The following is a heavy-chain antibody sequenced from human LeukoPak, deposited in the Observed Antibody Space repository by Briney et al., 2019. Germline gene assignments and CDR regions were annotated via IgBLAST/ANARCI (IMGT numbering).Heavy chain of an antibody. CDR2: INHSGST. CDR3: ARSGISWFGELFTRRGFDP. D-gene: IGHD3-10*01. CDR1: GGSLSSIYYY. V-gene: IGHV4-34*01. Sequence: SETLSLTCTVSGGSLSSIYYYWSWIRQPPGKGLEWIGEINHSGSTNYNPSLKSRVTISVDTSKNQFSLKLSSVTAADTAVYYCARSGISWFGELFTRRGFDPWGQGTLVTVSS. J-gene: IGHJ5*02.